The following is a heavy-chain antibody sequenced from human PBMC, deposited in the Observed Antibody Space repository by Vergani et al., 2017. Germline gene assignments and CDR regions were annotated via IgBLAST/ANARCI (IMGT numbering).Heavy chain of an antibody. D-gene: IGHD4-11*01. CDR2: IDHTGRP. CDR3: ARVNTETKGHLYYYYYMDV. V-gene: IGHV4-34*01. J-gene: IGHJ6*03. Sequence: QVQLQQWGGGLLKPSETLSLTCVVNGGSFTSYHWTWIRQSPGEGLEWVGDIDHTGRPDYNLCLKSRHTMSVDKSRNQFSLTVNSVTATDTAIYFCARVNTETKGHLYYYYYMDVWGQGTAVTVS. CDR1: GGSFTSYH.